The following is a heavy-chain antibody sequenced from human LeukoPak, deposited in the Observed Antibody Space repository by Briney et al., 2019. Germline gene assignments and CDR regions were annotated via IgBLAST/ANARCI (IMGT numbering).Heavy chain of an antibody. CDR3: TRAPHPRCSSSGCYLDY. J-gene: IGHJ4*02. V-gene: IGHV3-49*04. CDR1: GFTFGDYA. D-gene: IGHD2-2*01. CDR2: IQAKAYGGAT. Sequence: PGRSLRLSCSTAGFTFGDYAMSWVRQAPGKGLEWVGFIQAKAYGGATKYAASVNGRFSISRDDSQSIANVQMNDLKTEDTAVYYCTRAPHPRCSSSGCYLDYWGQGTLVTVSS.